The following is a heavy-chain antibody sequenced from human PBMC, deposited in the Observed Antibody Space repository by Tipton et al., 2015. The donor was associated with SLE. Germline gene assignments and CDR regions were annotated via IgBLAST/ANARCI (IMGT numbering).Heavy chain of an antibody. V-gene: IGHV3-23*01. CDR3: AKEAYYYGSGNPIDY. D-gene: IGHD3-10*01. CDR1: GFTSSSYA. CDR2: ISGSGSTT. J-gene: IGHJ4*02. Sequence: SLRLSCAASGFTSSSYAMSWVRQAPGKGLEWVTTISGSGSTTDYADSVKGRFTISRDTSKNTLHLQMSSLRAEDTAVYYCAKEAYYYGSGNPIDYWGQGTLVTVSS.